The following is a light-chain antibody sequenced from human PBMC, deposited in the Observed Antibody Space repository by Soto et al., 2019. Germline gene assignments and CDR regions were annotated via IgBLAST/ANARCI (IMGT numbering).Light chain of an antibody. Sequence: QPVLTQPPSASGSPGQSVTISCTGTSSDIGTYDYVSWYQHLPDKAPKLIIYEVSKRPSGVPDRFSGSKSGNTASLTVSGLQAEDEGDHYCCSYGGGNNFYVFGTGTKVTVL. CDR3: CSYGGGNNFYV. J-gene: IGLJ1*01. CDR2: EVS. CDR1: SSDIGTYDY. V-gene: IGLV2-8*01.